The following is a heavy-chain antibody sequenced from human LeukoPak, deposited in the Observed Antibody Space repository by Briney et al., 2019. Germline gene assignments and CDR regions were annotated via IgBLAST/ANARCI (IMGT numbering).Heavy chain of an antibody. D-gene: IGHD4-17*01. J-gene: IGHJ6*02. CDR1: GGSISSFY. CDR2: VDSSGST. V-gene: IGHV4-59*01. CDR3: ARDRGVTSYFYYGLDV. Sequence: SETLSLTCTVSGGSISSFYWTWIRQPPGKGLEWVGYVDSSGSTHYSPSLKSRVSISLDTSKNQFSLKLTSVTAADTAVYYCARDRGVTSYFYYGLDVWGQGTTVTVSS.